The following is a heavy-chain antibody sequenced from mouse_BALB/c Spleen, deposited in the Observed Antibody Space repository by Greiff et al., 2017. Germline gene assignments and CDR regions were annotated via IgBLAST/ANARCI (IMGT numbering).Heavy chain of an antibody. J-gene: IGHJ4*01. V-gene: IGHV3-2*02. CDR3: ATSSDYYGSAYYYAMDY. Sequence: DVKLQESGPGLVKPSQSLSLTCTVTGYSITSDYAWNWIRQFPGNKLEWMGYISYSGSTSYNPSLKSRISITRDTSKNQFFLQLNSVTTEDTATYYCATSSDYYGSAYYYAMDYWGQGTSVTVSS. CDR1: GYSITSDYA. D-gene: IGHD1-1*01. CDR2: ISYSGST.